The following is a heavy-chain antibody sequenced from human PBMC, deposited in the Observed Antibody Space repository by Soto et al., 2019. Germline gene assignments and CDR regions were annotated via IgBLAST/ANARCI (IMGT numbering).Heavy chain of an antibody. CDR1: GFTFSSYA. V-gene: IGHV3-23*01. CDR3: AKGILVKPPGTRTFDI. J-gene: IGHJ3*02. D-gene: IGHD6-13*01. Sequence: EVQLLESGGGLVQPGGSLRLSCAASGFTFSSYAMSWVRQAPGKGLEWVSAISGSGGSTYYADSVKGRFTISRDNSKNTLYLQMNSLRVADTAIYYCAKGILVKPPGTRTFDIWGQGTMVIVSS. CDR2: ISGSGGST.